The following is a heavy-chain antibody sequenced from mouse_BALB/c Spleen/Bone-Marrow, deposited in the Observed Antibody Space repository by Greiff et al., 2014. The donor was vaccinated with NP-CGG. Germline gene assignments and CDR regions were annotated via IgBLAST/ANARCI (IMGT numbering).Heavy chain of an antibody. CDR3: SRITTATGAMDY. D-gene: IGHD1-2*01. CDR2: IRADGST. J-gene: IGHJ4*01. CDR1: GFSLTSYG. Sequence: VQLQQSGPGLVAPSQSLSITCTVSGFSLTSYGVHWVRQPPGKGLEWLGVIRADGSTNYNSALMSRLGISKDNSKSQVFLKMNSLQTDDTAMYYCSRITTATGAMDYWGQGTSVTVSS. V-gene: IGHV2-9*02.